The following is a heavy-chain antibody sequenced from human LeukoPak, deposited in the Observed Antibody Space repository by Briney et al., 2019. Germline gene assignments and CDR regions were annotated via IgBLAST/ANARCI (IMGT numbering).Heavy chain of an antibody. CDR1: GGTFSSYA. Sequence: SVKVSCKASGGTFSSYAISWVRQAPGQGLEWMGRIIPILGIANYAQKFQGRVTITADKSTSTAYMELSSLRSEDTAVYYCARVRSGGSGSSPRTFDYWGQGTLVTVSS. CDR2: IIPILGIA. V-gene: IGHV1-69*10. CDR3: ARVRSGGSGSSPRTFDY. J-gene: IGHJ4*02. D-gene: IGHD3-10*01.